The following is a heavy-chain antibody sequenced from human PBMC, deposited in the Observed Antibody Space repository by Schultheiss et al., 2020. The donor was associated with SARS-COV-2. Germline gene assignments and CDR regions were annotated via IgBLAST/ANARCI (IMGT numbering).Heavy chain of an antibody. J-gene: IGHJ6*02. CDR3: ARGPPAQALVSGKYGMDV. CDR1: GYTFTGYY. Sequence: ASVKVSCKASGYTFTGYYMHWVRQAPGQGLEWMGWINPNSGGTNYAQKFQGRVTITADESTSTAYMELSSLRSEDTAVYYCARGPPAQALVSGKYGMDVWGQGTTVTVSS. CDR2: INPNSGGT. D-gene: IGHD2-8*02. V-gene: IGHV1-2*02.